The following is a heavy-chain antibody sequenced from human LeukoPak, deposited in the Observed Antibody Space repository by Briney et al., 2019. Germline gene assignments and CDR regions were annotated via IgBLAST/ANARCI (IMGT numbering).Heavy chain of an antibody. Sequence: GGSLRLSCAASGFTFSSYAMSWVRQAPGKALEWVSAISGSGGSTYYADSVKGRFTISRDNSKNTLYLQMNSLRAEDTAVYYCARHDVDIVATANFDYWGQGTLVTVSS. D-gene: IGHD5-12*01. CDR3: ARHDVDIVATANFDY. CDR2: ISGSGGST. J-gene: IGHJ4*02. CDR1: GFTFSSYA. V-gene: IGHV3-23*01.